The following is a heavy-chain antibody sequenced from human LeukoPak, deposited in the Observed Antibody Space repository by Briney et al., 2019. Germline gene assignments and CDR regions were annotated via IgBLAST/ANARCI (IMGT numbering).Heavy chain of an antibody. CDR2: IHYSGST. CDR1: GDSISGYY. V-gene: IGHV4-59*01. Sequence: SETLSLTCTVSGDSISGYYWSWIRQPPGKGLEWIGYIHYSGSTNYNPSLKSRVTISVDTSKNQFSLKLSSVTAADTAVYYCARVYYYYYGMDVWAQGTTVTVSS. J-gene: IGHJ6*02. CDR3: ARVYYYYYGMDV.